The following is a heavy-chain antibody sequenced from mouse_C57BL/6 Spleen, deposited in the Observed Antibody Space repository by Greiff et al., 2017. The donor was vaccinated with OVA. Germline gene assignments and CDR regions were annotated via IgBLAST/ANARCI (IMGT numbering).Heavy chain of an antibody. CDR3: AKERSITTVVEGYAMDY. CDR2: ILPGSGST. CDR1: GYTFTGYW. V-gene: IGHV1-9*01. D-gene: IGHD1-1*01. Sequence: VQLQQSGAELMKPGASVKLSCKATGYTFTGYWIEWVKQRPGHGLEWIGEILPGSGSTNYNEKFKGKATFTAETSSNTAYMQLSSLTTEDSAICYYAKERSITTVVEGYAMDYWGQGTSVTVSS. J-gene: IGHJ4*01.